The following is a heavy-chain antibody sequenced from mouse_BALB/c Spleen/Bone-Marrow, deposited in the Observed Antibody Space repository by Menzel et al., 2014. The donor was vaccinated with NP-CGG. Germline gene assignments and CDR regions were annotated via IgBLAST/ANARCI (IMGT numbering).Heavy chain of an antibody. CDR1: GFDFSRYW. Sequence: EVQLRESGGGLVQPGGSLKLSCAASGFDFSRYWMTWVRQAPGKGPEWIGEINPDSSTINYTPSLKDKFIISRDNAKNTLYLQMSKVRSEDTALYYCAKNYYYGYVAYWGQGTLVTVSA. D-gene: IGHD1-2*01. V-gene: IGHV4-1*02. CDR2: INPDSSTI. J-gene: IGHJ3*01. CDR3: AKNYYYGYVAY.